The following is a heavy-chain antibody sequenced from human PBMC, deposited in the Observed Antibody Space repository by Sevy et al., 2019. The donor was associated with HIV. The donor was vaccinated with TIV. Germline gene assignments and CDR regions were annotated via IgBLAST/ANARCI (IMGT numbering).Heavy chain of an antibody. V-gene: IGHV4-59*01. CDR3: ARLENWFDP. CDR2: IYYSGST. J-gene: IGHJ5*02. CDR1: GGSISSYY. Sequence: SETLSLTCTVSGGSISSYYWSWIRQPPGKGLEWIGYIYYSGSTNYNPSLKSRATISVDTSKNQFSLKLSSVTAADTAVYYCARLENWFDPWGQGTLVTVSS.